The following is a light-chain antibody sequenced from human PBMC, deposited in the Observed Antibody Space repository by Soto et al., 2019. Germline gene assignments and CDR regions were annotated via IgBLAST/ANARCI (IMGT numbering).Light chain of an antibody. V-gene: IGLV2-14*01. CDR2: EVI. CDR1: SSDVGGYNY. Sequence: QSVLTQPASVSGSPGQSITISCTGTSSDVGGYNYVSWYQQHPGKAPKLMIYEVINRPSGVSNRFSGSKSGNTASLIISGLQAEDEADYYCTSYTSSSTLVIGGGTKVTVL. J-gene: IGLJ2*01. CDR3: TSYTSSSTLV.